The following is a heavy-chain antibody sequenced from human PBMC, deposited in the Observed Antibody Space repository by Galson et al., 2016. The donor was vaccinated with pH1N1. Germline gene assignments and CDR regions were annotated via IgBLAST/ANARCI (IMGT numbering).Heavy chain of an antibody. Sequence: SLRLSCAASGFTFSSYWMTWVRQAPGKGLEWVANIKQDGSKRYYVDSVKGRFTISRDNAKNSVYLEMNSLRAEDTAVYYCAREIGGANCYRGQGTLVTVSS. CDR1: GFTFSSYW. J-gene: IGHJ4*02. CDR3: AREIGGANCY. V-gene: IGHV3-7*03. CDR2: IKQDGSKR. D-gene: IGHD4/OR15-4a*01.